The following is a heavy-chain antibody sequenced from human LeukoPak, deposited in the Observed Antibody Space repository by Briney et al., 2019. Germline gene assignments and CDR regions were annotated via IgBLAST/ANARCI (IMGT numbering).Heavy chain of an antibody. Sequence: SSETLSLTCAVSGFSISSGYFWAWIRPSPGKGLEWIGSIFHSGITYYNPSLKSRITISVDTSKNQFSLRLSSVTAADTAVYYCAGRISTRRGETCSSTSCYFDYWGQGTLVTVSS. CDR3: AGRISTRRGETCSSTSCYFDY. D-gene: IGHD2-2*01. V-gene: IGHV4-38-2*01. CDR1: GFSISSGYF. J-gene: IGHJ4*02. CDR2: IFHSGIT.